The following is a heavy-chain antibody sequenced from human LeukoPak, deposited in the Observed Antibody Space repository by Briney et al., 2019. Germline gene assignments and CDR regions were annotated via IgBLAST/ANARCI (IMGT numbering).Heavy chain of an antibody. J-gene: IGHJ4*02. Sequence: SVKVSCKASGGTFSSYAISWVRQAPGQGLEWMGGIIPIFGTANYAQKFQGRVTITTDESTSTAYMELSSLRSEDTAAYYCANGLRYCSSTSCRSPGYWGQGTLVTVSS. V-gene: IGHV1-69*05. D-gene: IGHD2-2*01. CDR3: ANGLRYCSSTSCRSPGY. CDR1: GGTFSSYA. CDR2: IIPIFGTA.